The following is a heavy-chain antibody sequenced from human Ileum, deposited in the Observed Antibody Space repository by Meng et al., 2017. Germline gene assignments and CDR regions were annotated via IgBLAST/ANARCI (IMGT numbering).Heavy chain of an antibody. V-gene: IGHV4-59*11. D-gene: IGHD3-16*02. J-gene: IGHJ4*02. CDR2: VFYSGST. Sequence: QGPLQASVPGLVKPSETLSLACTVSCDSLGTHCWSWIRQPPGKGLEWIGYVFYSGSTNYNPSLKSRVAISVDTSKNQVSLKLTSVTAADTAVYYCARSFHESSWGSYRYLFGLWGQGALVTVSS. CDR1: CDSLGTHC. CDR3: ARSFHESSWGSYRYLFGL.